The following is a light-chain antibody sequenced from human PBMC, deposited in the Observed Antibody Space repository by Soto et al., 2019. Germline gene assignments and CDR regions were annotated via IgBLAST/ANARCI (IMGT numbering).Light chain of an antibody. CDR2: LEGSGSY. J-gene: IGLJ2*01. CDR3: ETWDSNTVV. CDR1: SGHSSYI. Sequence: QLVLTQSSSASASLGSSVKLTCTLSSGHSSYIIAWHQQQPGKAPRYLMKLEGSGSYNKGSGVPDRFSGSSSGADRYLTISSHQLEDEADYYCETWDSNTVVFGGGTKLTVL. V-gene: IGLV4-60*01.